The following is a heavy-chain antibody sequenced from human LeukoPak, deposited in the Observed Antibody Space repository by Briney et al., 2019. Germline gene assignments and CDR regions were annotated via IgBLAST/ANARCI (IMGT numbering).Heavy chain of an antibody. J-gene: IGHJ5*02. CDR1: GGSISSSSYY. CDR3: ARGKDDYVWGSYRPSWFDP. D-gene: IGHD3-16*02. Sequence: PSETLSLTCTVSGGSISSSSYYCGWIRQPPGKGLEWIGSIYYSGSTYDNPSLKSRVTISVDTSKNQFSLKLSYVTAAETAVYYCARGKDDYVWGSYRPSWFDPWGQGTLVTVSS. CDR2: IYYSGST. V-gene: IGHV4-39*01.